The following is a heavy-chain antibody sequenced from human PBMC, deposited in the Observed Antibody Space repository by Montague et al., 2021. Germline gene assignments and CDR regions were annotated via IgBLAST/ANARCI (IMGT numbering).Heavy chain of an antibody. Sequence: SVKVSCKASGFTFTSYGFSWVRQAPGQGLEWVGWISANNGDTHSAQKLQGRVTMTTDASTSTVYMDLTSLRSDDTAVYYCARKGYQLPLDVWGQGTTVTVSS. D-gene: IGHD2-2*01. CDR1: GFTFTSYG. CDR3: ARKGYQLPLDV. V-gene: IGHV1-18*01. J-gene: IGHJ6*02. CDR2: ISANNGDT.